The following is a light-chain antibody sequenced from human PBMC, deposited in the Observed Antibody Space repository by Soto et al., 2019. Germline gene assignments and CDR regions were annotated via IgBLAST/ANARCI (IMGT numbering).Light chain of an antibody. Sequence: DIPMTQSPSSVSASVGDGVTITCRASQGIKNDLAWYQQKPGKVPKLLIYAASTLQSGVPSRFTGSGSGTDFTLTISSLQPEDVATYYCQKCGSAPFTFGGGTKVDIK. CDR3: QKCGSAPFT. J-gene: IGKJ4*01. CDR2: AAS. V-gene: IGKV1-27*01. CDR1: QGIKND.